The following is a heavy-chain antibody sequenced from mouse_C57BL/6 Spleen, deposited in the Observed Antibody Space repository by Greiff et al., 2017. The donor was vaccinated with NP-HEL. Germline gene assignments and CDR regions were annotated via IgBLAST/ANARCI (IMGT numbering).Heavy chain of an antibody. CDR3: ARHEGIGIYYDTGFDV. J-gene: IGHJ1*03. V-gene: IGHV1-62-2*01. D-gene: IGHD2-4*01. CDR1: GYTFTEYT. Sequence: QVQLKESGAELVKPGASVKLSCKASGYTFTEYTIHWVKQRSGQGLEWIGWFYPGSGSIKYNEKFKDKATLTANKSSSTVYMELSRLTSEDSAVYFCARHEGIGIYYDTGFDVWGTGTTVTVSS. CDR2: FYPGSGSI.